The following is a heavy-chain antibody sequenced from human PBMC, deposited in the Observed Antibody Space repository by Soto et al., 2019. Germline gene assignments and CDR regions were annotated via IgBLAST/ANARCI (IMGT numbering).Heavy chain of an antibody. J-gene: IGHJ5*02. V-gene: IGHV4-39*01. CDR3: ARQEGIAATGKPDP. CDR1: GGSISNSNYY. Sequence: SETLSLTCTVSGGSISNSNYYWGWIRQPPGKGLEWIGTIYYSGSTYYNPSLKSRVTISVDMSQNQFSLKLSSVTAADTAVHYCARQEGIAATGKPDPWGQGTLVTVSS. CDR2: IYYSGST. D-gene: IGHD6-13*01.